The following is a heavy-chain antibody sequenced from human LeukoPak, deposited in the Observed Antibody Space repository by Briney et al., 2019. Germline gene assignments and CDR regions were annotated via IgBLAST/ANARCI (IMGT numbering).Heavy chain of an antibody. CDR1: GGSISSSNW. CDR3: VRRGDSHSIFDY. Sequence: SETLSLTCAVSGGSISSSNWWSWVRQPPGKGLEWIGEIYHSGSTNYNPSLKSRVTISVDKSKNQFSLKLSSVTAADTAKYYCVRRGDSHSIFDYWGQGALVTVSS. V-gene: IGHV4-4*02. CDR2: IYHSGST. D-gene: IGHD5-18*01. J-gene: IGHJ4*02.